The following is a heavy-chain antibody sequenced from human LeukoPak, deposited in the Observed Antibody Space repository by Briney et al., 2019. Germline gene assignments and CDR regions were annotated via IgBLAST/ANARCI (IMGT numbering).Heavy chain of an antibody. J-gene: IGHJ4*02. V-gene: IGHV3-30*18. Sequence: GRSLRLSCAASGFTYSSYGLHWVRQAPGKGLEWVAVISYDGSDKYYADSVKGRFTISRDNSKNTLYLQMNSLKVEDTAVYYCAKAQLRVTTGIDNWGQGTLVTVSS. CDR1: GFTYSSYG. CDR2: ISYDGSDK. CDR3: AKAQLRVTTGIDN. D-gene: IGHD4-17*01.